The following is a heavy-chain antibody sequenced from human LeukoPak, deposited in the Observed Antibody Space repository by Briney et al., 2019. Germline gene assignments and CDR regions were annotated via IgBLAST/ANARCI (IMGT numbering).Heavy chain of an antibody. Sequence: PGGSLRLSCAASGFTFNNHWMCWVRHAPGKGLEWVANIKQDGSEKFYVDSVKGRFTISRDNAKNSLYLQMNSLRAEDTAVYYCARDELWTVVEPALDYWGQGTLVTVSS. D-gene: IGHD2-2*01. V-gene: IGHV3-7*01. CDR2: IKQDGSEK. CDR3: ARDELWTVVEPALDY. J-gene: IGHJ4*02. CDR1: GFTFNNHW.